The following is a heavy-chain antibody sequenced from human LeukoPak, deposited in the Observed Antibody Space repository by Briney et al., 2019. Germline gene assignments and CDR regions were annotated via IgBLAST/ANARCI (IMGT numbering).Heavy chain of an antibody. CDR1: GFTFSGYW. D-gene: IGHD3-10*01. Sequence: PGGALRLSCAASGFTFSGYWMSWLRQAPGKGRECGANIKQDGGEKYYVDSVKGRFTISRDNAKNTLYLQMNSLRAEDTAVYYRARDRGFGQADVWGKGTTVTVSS. CDR3: ARDRGFGQADV. CDR2: IKQDGGEK. J-gene: IGHJ6*04. V-gene: IGHV3-7*01.